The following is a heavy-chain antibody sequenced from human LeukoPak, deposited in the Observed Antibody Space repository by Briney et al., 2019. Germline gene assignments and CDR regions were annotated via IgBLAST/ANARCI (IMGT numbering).Heavy chain of an antibody. CDR2: ISHTGST. Sequence: SETLSLTCSVSGYSVSSGYYWGWIQQSPGKGLEWVGSISHTGSTYYNPSLKSRITVSLATSKNQFSLKLTSVTAADTAIYYCVRDLSGATTLDYWGQGTLVTVSS. CDR3: VRDLSGATTLDY. J-gene: IGHJ4*02. V-gene: IGHV4-38-2*02. CDR1: GYSVSSGYY. D-gene: IGHD1-26*01.